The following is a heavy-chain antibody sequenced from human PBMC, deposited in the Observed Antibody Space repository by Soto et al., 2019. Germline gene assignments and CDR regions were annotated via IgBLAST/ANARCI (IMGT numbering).Heavy chain of an antibody. D-gene: IGHD4-17*01. CDR1: GDSVSRNSVA. J-gene: IGHJ6*02. Sequence: PLQTLSLTCAISGDSVSRNSVAWNWIRQSPSRGLEWLGRTYYRSKWYNDYAVSVKSRITINPDTSKNQFSLQLNSVTPEDTAVYYCARDPYGDYAANFYSMDVWGQGTTVTVSS. CDR3: ARDPYGDYAANFYSMDV. CDR2: TYYRSKWYN. V-gene: IGHV6-1*01.